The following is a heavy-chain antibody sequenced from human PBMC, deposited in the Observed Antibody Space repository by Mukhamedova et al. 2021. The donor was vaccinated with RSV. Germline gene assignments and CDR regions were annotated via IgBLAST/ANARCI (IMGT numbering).Heavy chain of an antibody. J-gene: IGHJ4*02. D-gene: IGHD3-10*01. Sequence: EYMGIIYPGDSDSRYSPPFQGQVTISADTSITTAYLQWSSLKASDTAIYYCARQYGSGSLDFWGQGTLVTVSS. CDR3: ARQYGSGSLDF. CDR2: IYPGDSDS. V-gene: IGHV5-51*01.